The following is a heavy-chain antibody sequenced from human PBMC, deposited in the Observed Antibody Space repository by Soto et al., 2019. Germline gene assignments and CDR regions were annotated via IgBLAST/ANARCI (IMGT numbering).Heavy chain of an antibody. V-gene: IGHV3-20*04. CDR3: ASGDYYDSSDYYPFDY. J-gene: IGHJ4*02. Sequence: EVQLVESGGGVVRPGGSLRLSCAASGFTFDDYAMSWVRQAPGKGLEWVSGINWNGASTGYVDSVKGRFTISRDNAKNSLSLQMNSLRAEDTALYYCASGDYYDSSDYYPFDYWGQGTLVTVSS. CDR1: GFTFDDYA. CDR2: INWNGAST. D-gene: IGHD3-22*01.